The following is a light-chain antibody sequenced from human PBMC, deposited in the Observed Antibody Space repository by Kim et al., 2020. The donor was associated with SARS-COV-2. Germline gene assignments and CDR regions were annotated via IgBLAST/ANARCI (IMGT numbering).Light chain of an antibody. Sequence: EIVLTQSPATLSLSPGERATLSCRASQSVGSYLAWYQQKPGQAPRLLIYDASKRAIGIPARFSGSGSGTDFTLTICSLEPEDFAVYYCQQRSDWPLPFGGGTKVDIK. V-gene: IGKV3-11*01. CDR3: QQRSDWPLP. CDR2: DAS. CDR1: QSVGSY. J-gene: IGKJ4*01.